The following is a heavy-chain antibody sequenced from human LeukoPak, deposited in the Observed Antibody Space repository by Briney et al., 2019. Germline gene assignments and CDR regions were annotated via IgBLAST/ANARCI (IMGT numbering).Heavy chain of an antibody. Sequence: GGSLRLSCTASGFAFDEHGMSWVRQVPGKGLEWDSGIDWSGGSTAYADPLRCRFTTSRDNAKNSLYLQMDSLRAEDTALYYCARAPITSPFYFDYWGQGTLVTVSS. V-gene: IGHV3-20*04. CDR1: GFAFDEHG. D-gene: IGHD2-2*01. J-gene: IGHJ4*02. CDR3: ARAPITSPFYFDY. CDR2: IDWSGGST.